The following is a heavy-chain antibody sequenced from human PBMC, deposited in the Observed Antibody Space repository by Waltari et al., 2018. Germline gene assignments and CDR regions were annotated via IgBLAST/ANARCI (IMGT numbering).Heavy chain of an antibody. V-gene: IGHV4-39*01. Sequence: QLQLQESGPGLVKPSETLALTCSVSGGPITTNRHYWCWIRQPPGQGLEWIGTISHNGATYSSPSLRGRLTLSRDTTMNQLSLKLGSVTAADTAVYYCATYIGASVGTAAFDVWGQGTMVTVSS. D-gene: IGHD5-12*01. CDR1: GGPITTNRHY. CDR3: ATYIGASVGTAAFDV. CDR2: ISHNGAT. J-gene: IGHJ3*01.